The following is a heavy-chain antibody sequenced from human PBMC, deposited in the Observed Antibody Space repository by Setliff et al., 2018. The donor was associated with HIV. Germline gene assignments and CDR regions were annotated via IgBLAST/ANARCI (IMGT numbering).Heavy chain of an antibody. D-gene: IGHD2-15*01. V-gene: IGHV1-8*01. Sequence: GASVKVSCKASGYTSTSYDINWVRQATGQGLEWMGWMNPDSVNTGSVQNFQGRLTITWNTSISTAYMELGSLGFDDTAVYFCARTRSGGSSVYYYYYMDVWGQGTAVTVSS. CDR1: GYTSTSYD. CDR3: ARTRSGGSSVYYYYYMDV. J-gene: IGHJ6*03. CDR2: MNPDSVNT.